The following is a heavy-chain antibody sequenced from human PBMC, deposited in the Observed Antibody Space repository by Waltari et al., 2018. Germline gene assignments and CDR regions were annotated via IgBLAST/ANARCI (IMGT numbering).Heavy chain of an antibody. CDR2: INTNTGNP. V-gene: IGHV7-4-1*02. J-gene: IGHJ5*02. CDR3: AREVVPAATIVVNWFDP. D-gene: IGHD2-2*01. CDR1: GYTFPHYA. Sequence: QVQLVQSGSELKKPGASVKVSCKASGYTFPHYAINWLRQAPGQGLELMGWINTNTGNPTYVQGFTGRFVFSLDTSVSTAYLQINSLKADDTAVYYCAREVVPAATIVVNWFDPWGQGTLVTVSS.